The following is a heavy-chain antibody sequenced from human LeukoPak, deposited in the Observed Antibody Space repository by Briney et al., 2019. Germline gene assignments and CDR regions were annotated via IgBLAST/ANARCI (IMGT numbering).Heavy chain of an antibody. D-gene: IGHD2-15*01. V-gene: IGHV4-38-2*01. Sequence: SETLSLTCAVSGYSISSGYYWGWFRQPPGKGLEWIGSIYYSGRTYYNPSLKSRVTISVDTSKNQFSLKLSSVTAADTAVYYCARIRRTMGYCSGGSCANFDSWGQGTLVTVSS. J-gene: IGHJ4*02. CDR3: ARIRRTMGYCSGGSCANFDS. CDR1: GYSISSGYY. CDR2: IYYSGRT.